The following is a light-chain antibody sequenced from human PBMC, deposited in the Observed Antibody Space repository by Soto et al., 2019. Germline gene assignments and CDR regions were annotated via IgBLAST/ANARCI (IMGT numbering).Light chain of an antibody. CDR1: SSNIGNNY. J-gene: IGLJ3*02. Sequence: QSALTQPPSVSAAPGQKVTISCSGSSSNIGNNYVYWYQHLPGTAPKLLIYENDKRPSGIPDRCSGSKSGTSATLGITGLQNGDEADYYCGTWDSTLSAGVFGGGTKVTVL. V-gene: IGLV1-51*02. CDR2: END. CDR3: GTWDSTLSAGV.